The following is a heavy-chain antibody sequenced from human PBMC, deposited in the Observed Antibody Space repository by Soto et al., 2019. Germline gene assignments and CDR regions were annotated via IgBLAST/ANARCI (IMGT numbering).Heavy chain of an antibody. Sequence: KQSQTLSLTCAISGDSVSSNSAAWNWIRQSPSRGLEWLGRTYYRSKWYNDYAVSVKSRITINPDTSKNQFSLQLNSVTPEDTAVYYCARVSTWGGNDGYYGMDVWGQGTTVTVSS. CDR2: TYYRSKWYN. J-gene: IGHJ6*02. CDR1: GDSVSSNSAA. D-gene: IGHD1-1*01. V-gene: IGHV6-1*01. CDR3: ARVSTWGGNDGYYGMDV.